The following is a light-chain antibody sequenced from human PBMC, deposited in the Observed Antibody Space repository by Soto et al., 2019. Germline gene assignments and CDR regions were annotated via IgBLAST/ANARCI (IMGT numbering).Light chain of an antibody. CDR3: QQYTTSSWT. Sequence: EVVLTQSPGTLSLSPGERATLSCRASQSVGSSYLAWYQQKPGQAPRVLIYGTSSRATGIPDRFSGSGSGPDFTLTSSRLEPEDFAVYYCQQYTTSSWTFGQGTKVEIE. CDR1: QSVGSSY. CDR2: GTS. V-gene: IGKV3-20*01. J-gene: IGKJ1*01.